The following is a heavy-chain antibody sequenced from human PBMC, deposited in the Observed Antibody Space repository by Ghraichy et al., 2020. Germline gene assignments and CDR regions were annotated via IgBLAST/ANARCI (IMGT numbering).Heavy chain of an antibody. D-gene: IGHD2-2*01. CDR1: GFTFSSYA. CDR2: ISGSGGST. J-gene: IGHJ4*02. V-gene: IGHV3-23*01. CDR3: AKEGVSVVVPAATDY. Sequence: GALRLSCAASGFTFSSYAMSWVRQAPGKGLEWVSAISGSGGSTYYADSVKGRFTISRDNSKNTLYLQMNSLRAEDTAVYYCAKEGVSVVVPAATDYWGQGTLVTVSS.